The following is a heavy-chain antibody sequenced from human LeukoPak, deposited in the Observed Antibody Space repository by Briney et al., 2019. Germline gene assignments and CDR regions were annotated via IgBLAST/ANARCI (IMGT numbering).Heavy chain of an antibody. J-gene: IGHJ4*02. V-gene: IGHV4-34*01. D-gene: IGHD5-12*01. CDR2: INHSGST. CDR1: GGSFSGYY. CDR3: ARDKGLRDGYNGFDY. Sequence: ETLSLTCAVYGGSFSGYYWSWLRQPPGKGLEWIGEINHSGSTNYNPSLKSRVTISVDTSKNQFSLKLSSVTAADTAVYYCARDKGLRDGYNGFDYWGQGTLVTVSS.